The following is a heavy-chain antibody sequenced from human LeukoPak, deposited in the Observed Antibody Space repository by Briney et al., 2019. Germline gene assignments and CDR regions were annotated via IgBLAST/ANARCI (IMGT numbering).Heavy chain of an antibody. Sequence: ASVKVSCKASGGTFSSYAISWVRQAPGQGLEWMGRIIPILGIANYAQKFQGRVTMTEDTSTDTAYMELSSLRSEDTAVYYCATDGPLRFLEWGFDYWGQGTLVTVSS. CDR2: IIPILGIA. CDR1: GGTFSSYA. J-gene: IGHJ4*02. D-gene: IGHD3-3*01. V-gene: IGHV1-69*04. CDR3: ATDGPLRFLEWGFDY.